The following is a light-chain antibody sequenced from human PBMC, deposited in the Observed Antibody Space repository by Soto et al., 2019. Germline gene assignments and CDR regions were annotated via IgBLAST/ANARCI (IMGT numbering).Light chain of an antibody. V-gene: IGLV2-14*01. CDR1: SXDVGGYTY. CDR3: SSYTSSSTPYV. J-gene: IGLJ1*01. Sequence: LTQPASVSGSPGQSTTISCTGTSXDVGGYTYVSWYQQHPGKAPKLMIYEVSNRPSGVSNRFSGSKSGNTSSLTISGLQAEDEADYYCSSYTSSSTPYVFGTGTKLTVL. CDR2: EVS.